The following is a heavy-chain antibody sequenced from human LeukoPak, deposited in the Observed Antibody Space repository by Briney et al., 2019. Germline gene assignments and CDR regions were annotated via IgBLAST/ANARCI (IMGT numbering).Heavy chain of an antibody. CDR2: IYVSRST. Sequence: SQTLSPTCPLYGGSISSSSYYWGWLRQPPGKGLEWIGRIYVSRSTYYNPSPKSPVTISVDTSKNKFSLTLSSVTAAQSAVVYCARQIYFNWGQGTLVTVSS. CDR1: GGSISSSSYY. V-gene: IGHV4-39*01. J-gene: IGHJ4*02. CDR3: ARQIYFN. D-gene: IGHD2/OR15-2a*01.